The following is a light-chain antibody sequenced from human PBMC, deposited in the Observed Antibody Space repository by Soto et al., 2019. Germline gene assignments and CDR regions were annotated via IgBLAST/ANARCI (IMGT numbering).Light chain of an antibody. Sequence: QSALTQPASVSGSAGQSISISCTGTSSDIGRYNFVSWYQQRPGQAPKLLIFDVSHRPSGISDRFSGSKSGYTASLTISGLQAEDEADYYCTSYTSTSTPYVFGGGTKVTVL. CDR2: DVS. CDR3: TSYTSTSTPYV. J-gene: IGLJ1*01. V-gene: IGLV2-14*01. CDR1: SSDIGRYNF.